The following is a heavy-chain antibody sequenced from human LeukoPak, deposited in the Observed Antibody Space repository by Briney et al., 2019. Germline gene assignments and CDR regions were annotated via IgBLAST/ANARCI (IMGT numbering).Heavy chain of an antibody. V-gene: IGHV3-30*02. Sequence: PGGSLRLSCEVSGFSFSDYGMHWVRQAPGKGLEWVAFIPHDESYKYYADSVTGRFTISRDTSKNILYLQKDSLRAEDTAVYYCEGVATVGIYWGQGTLVTVSS. CDR1: GFSFSDYG. CDR2: IPHDESYK. CDR3: EGVATVGIY. D-gene: IGHD6-13*01. J-gene: IGHJ4*02.